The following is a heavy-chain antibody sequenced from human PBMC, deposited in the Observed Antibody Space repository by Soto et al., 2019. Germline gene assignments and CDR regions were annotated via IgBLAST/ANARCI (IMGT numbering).Heavy chain of an antibody. J-gene: IGHJ3*02. CDR2: ISYDGSNK. Sequence: QVQLVESGGGVVQPGRSLRLSCAASGFTFSSYGMHWVRQAPGKGLEWVAVISYDGSNKYYADSVKGRFTISRDNSKNTLYLQMNSLRAEDTAVYYCAKDSSYDISPGDAFDIWGQGTMVTVSS. CDR1: GFTFSSYG. CDR3: AKDSSYDISPGDAFDI. V-gene: IGHV3-30*18. D-gene: IGHD3-22*01.